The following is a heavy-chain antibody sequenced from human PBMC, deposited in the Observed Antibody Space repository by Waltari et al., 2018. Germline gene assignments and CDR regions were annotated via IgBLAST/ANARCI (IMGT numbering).Heavy chain of an antibody. Sequence: EVQLVESGGGLVQPGGSLTLSCAASGVTVSNNYMAWVRRPPGKGLEWVSIIYSGGTTYYADSVKGRFTISRDSSKNTVFLQMNSLRPEDTALYYCARDSGPWGGPGTLVTVSS. J-gene: IGHJ4*02. CDR2: IYSGGTT. CDR3: ARDSGPW. D-gene: IGHD1-26*01. CDR1: GVTVSNNY. V-gene: IGHV3-53*04.